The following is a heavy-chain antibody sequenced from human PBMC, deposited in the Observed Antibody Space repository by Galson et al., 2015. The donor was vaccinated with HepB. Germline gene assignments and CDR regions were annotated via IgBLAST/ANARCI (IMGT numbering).Heavy chain of an antibody. CDR2: IIPIFGTA. CDR3: ATGYYDSSGYSFDTFDI. V-gene: IGHV1-69*13. J-gene: IGHJ3*02. CDR1: GGTFSSYA. Sequence: SVKVSCKASGGTFSSYAISWVRQAPGQGLEWMGGIIPIFGTANYAQKFQGRVTITADESTSTAYMELSSLRSEDTAVYYGATGYYDSSGYSFDTFDIWGQGTMVTVSS. D-gene: IGHD3-22*01.